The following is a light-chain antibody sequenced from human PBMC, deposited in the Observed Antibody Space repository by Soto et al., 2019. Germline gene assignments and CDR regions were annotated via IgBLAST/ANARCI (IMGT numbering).Light chain of an antibody. Sequence: QSVLTQPPSVSGAPGQRVTISCTGSSSNIGADYDVNWYQQFPGTAPKLLIYGNDNRPSGVPDRFSGSKSDTSASLAVTGLQAEDEADYYCQSYDSGLSAVLFGGGTQVTVL. J-gene: IGLJ2*01. CDR2: GND. V-gene: IGLV1-40*01. CDR1: SSNIGADYD. CDR3: QSYDSGLSAVL.